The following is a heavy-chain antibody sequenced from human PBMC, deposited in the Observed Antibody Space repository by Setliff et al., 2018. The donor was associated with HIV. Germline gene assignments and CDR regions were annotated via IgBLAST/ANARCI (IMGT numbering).Heavy chain of an antibody. J-gene: IGHJ4*02. Sequence: LRLSCADSGFPFSRYWMSWVRQAPGKGLEWVASINQDGGQKYYVDSVKGRFTISRDNAKNSLYLQMNSLRAEDTAIYYCAKGCGSGWYSDYWGQGTLVTVSS. CDR3: AKGCGSGWYSDY. V-gene: IGHV3-7*01. CDR1: GFPFSRYW. CDR2: INQDGGQK. D-gene: IGHD6-19*01.